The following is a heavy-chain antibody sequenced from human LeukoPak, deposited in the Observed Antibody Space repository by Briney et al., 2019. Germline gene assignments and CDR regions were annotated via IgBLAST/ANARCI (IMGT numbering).Heavy chain of an antibody. CDR3: AKDGLVVPATKPEYFQH. D-gene: IGHD2-2*01. Sequence: PGRSLRLSCAASGFTFSSYAMSWVRQAPGKGLEWVSAISGSGGSTYYADSVKGRFTISRDNSKNTLYLQMNSLRAEDTAVYYCAKDGLVVPATKPEYFQHRGQGTLVTVSS. CDR2: ISGSGGST. CDR1: GFTFSSYA. J-gene: IGHJ1*01. V-gene: IGHV3-23*01.